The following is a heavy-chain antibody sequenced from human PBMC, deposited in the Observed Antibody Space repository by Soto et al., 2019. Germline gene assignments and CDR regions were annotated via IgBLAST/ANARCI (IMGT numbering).Heavy chain of an antibody. CDR3: AKKGLGSLATYCTTGDCHYAFDV. D-gene: IGHD2-8*01. CDR2: ISGGGDGT. Sequence: EVQLLESGGGLVRPGGSLRLSCAASGFTFYNYAMNWVRQAPGKGLEWVSTISGGGDGTYYADSVKDRFTISRDNSRNTLYLQMNSMRAEYTAVYYCAKKGLGSLATYCTTGDCHYAFDVWGQGTLVTVSS. J-gene: IGHJ3*01. V-gene: IGHV3-23*01. CDR1: GFTFYNYA.